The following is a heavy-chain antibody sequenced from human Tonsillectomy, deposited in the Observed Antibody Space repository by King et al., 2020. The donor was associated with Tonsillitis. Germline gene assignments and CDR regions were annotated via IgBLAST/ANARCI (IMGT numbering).Heavy chain of an antibody. V-gene: IGHV4-31*03. CDR3: GRYGGGVFDP. J-gene: IGHJ5*02. Sequence: MQLQESGPGLVKPSQTLSLTCTVSGGSISGGVYYWSWIRQHPGKGLEWIGYTYYSGDTYYNPSIRSRLTTSVDTSKNQFSLKLSSVTAADTAVYYCGRYGGGVFDPWGQGTLVTVSS. CDR1: GGSISGGVYY. CDR2: TYYSGDT. D-gene: IGHD4-23*01.